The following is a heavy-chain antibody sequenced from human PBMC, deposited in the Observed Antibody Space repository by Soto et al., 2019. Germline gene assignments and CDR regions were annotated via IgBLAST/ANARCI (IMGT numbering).Heavy chain of an antibody. Sequence: QVQLQQWGAGLLKPSEPLSLTCAVYGGSFSGYYWTWIRQPPGKGLEWIGEIKHSGSTNYNHSLKRRVTISVDTSKNQFSLKLSSATAADTAVYYCARCRRYFDWLFRWFDPWGQGTLVTVSS. CDR3: ARCRRYFDWLFRWFDP. D-gene: IGHD3-9*01. CDR2: IKHSGST. CDR1: GGSFSGYY. V-gene: IGHV4-34*01. J-gene: IGHJ5*02.